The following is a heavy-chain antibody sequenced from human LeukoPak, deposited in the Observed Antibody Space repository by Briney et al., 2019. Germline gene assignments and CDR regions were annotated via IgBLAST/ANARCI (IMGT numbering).Heavy chain of an antibody. CDR1: GGSISSGGYY. D-gene: IGHD2-2*02. V-gene: IGHV4-31*03. J-gene: IGHJ5*02. Sequence: SQTLSLTCTVSGGSISSGGYYWSWIRQHPGKGLEWIGYIYYSGSTYYNPSLKSRVTISVDTSKNQFSLKLSSVTAADTAVYYCARDRWGDCSSTSCYTNWFDPRGQGTLVTVSS. CDR3: ARDRWGDCSSTSCYTNWFDP. CDR2: IYYSGST.